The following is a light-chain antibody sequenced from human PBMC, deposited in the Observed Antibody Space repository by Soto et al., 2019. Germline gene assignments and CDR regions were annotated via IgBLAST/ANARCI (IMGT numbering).Light chain of an antibody. CDR3: QQCGSSRLT. CDR2: GAS. Sequence: EIVLTQSPATLSLSPGERATRSCRASQSVSSYLAWYQQKPGQAPRLLIYGASSRATGIPDRFSGSASGTDSTLTISRLEPEDFAVYYCQQCGSSRLTFGGGTKVDIK. V-gene: IGKV3-20*01. CDR1: QSVSSY. J-gene: IGKJ4*01.